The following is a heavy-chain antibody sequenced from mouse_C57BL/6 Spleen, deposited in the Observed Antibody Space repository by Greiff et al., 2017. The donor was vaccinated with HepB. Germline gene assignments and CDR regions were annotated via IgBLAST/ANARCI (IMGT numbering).Heavy chain of an antibody. CDR1: GYTFTSYW. CDR3: ARGAMDY. J-gene: IGHJ4*01. CDR2: IDPSDSET. Sequence: VQLQESGAELVRPGSSVKLSCKASGYTFTSYWMHWVKQRPIQGLEWIGNIDPSDSETHYNQKFKDKATLTVDKSSSTAYMQLSSLTSEDSAVYYCARGAMDYWGQGTSVTVSS. V-gene: IGHV1-52*01.